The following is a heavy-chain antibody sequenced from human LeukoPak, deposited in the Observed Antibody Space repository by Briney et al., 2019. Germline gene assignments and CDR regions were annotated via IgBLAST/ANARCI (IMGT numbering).Heavy chain of an antibody. D-gene: IGHD3-10*01. CDR2: ISAYNGNT. CDR1: GYTFTSYG. CDR3: ARRLLWFGEYGRTFDY. V-gene: IGHV1-18*01. Sequence: ASVKVSCKASGYTFTSYGISWVRQAPGQRLEWMGWISAYNGNTNYAQKLQGRVTMTTDTSTSTAYMELRSLRSDDTAVYYCARRLLWFGEYGRTFDYWGQGTLVTVSS. J-gene: IGHJ4*02.